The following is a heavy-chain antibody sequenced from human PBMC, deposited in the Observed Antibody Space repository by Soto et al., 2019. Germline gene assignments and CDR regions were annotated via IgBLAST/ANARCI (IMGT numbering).Heavy chain of an antibody. CDR1: GGTFSIYA. V-gene: IGHV1-69*14. CDR3: ARRGGWELLLFNWFDP. Sequence: QVHLVQSGPEVKKPGSSVTVSCKVSGGTFSIYAFSWVRQAPGEGLEWMGGVIPILGTSRYAQKFQGRVTTXXGKSTNTAHMEPTSLRSEDTAVYYCARRGGWELLLFNWFDPWRQGTLVTVSS. D-gene: IGHD1-26*01. J-gene: IGHJ5*02. CDR2: VIPILGTS.